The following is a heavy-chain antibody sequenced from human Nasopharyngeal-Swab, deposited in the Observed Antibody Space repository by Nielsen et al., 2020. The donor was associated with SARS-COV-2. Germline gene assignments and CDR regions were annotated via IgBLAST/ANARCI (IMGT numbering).Heavy chain of an antibody. Sequence: SQTLSLTRAISGDSVSSSSAAWNWIRQSPSRGLEWLGRTYYRSKRYNDYAVSVKSRITINPDTSKNQFSLHLNSVTPEDTAVYYCARARGAYGDYYYYYYTDVWGKGTTVTVSS. J-gene: IGHJ6*03. V-gene: IGHV6-1*01. CDR2: TYYRSKRYN. D-gene: IGHD4-17*01. CDR3: ARARGAYGDYYYYYYTDV. CDR1: GDSVSSSSAA.